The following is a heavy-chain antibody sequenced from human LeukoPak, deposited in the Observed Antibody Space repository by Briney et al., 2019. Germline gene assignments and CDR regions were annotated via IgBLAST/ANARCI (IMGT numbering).Heavy chain of an antibody. CDR2: ISSSGGTI. D-gene: IGHD4-17*01. CDR3: ARVGDYGDYLFDY. Sequence: GGSLRLSCAASGFTFSDYYMSWIRQAPGKGLEWVSYISSSGGTIYYADSVKGRFTISRDNAKNSLYLQMNSLRAEDTAVYYCARVGDYGDYLFDYWGQGTLVTVSS. V-gene: IGHV3-11*01. J-gene: IGHJ4*02. CDR1: GFTFSDYY.